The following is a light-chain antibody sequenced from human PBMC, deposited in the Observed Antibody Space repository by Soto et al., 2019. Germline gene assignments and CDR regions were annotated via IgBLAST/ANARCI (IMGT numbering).Light chain of an antibody. CDR2: KTS. Sequence: EVVTTQSPATVSVSPGERTSLSCRASQSIGTNLGWYQQKPGQAPRLLISKTSTRATGVPARFSGSGSGTELTLTISSLQSEDIAVYYCQQYAGWPLTFGGGTKVDIK. CDR3: QQYAGWPLT. CDR1: QSIGTN. V-gene: IGKV3-15*01. J-gene: IGKJ4*01.